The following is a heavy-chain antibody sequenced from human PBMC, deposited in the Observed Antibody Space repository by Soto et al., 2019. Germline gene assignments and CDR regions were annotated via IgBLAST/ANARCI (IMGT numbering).Heavy chain of an antibody. CDR3: ARGVQYSTTKWFDS. V-gene: IGHV3-66*01. CDR2: IYSDGST. D-gene: IGHD5-18*01. Sequence: GGSLRLSCAASGFTVNSNYMSWVRQAPGQGLEWVSDIYSDGSTYHGDSVKGRFTISRDTSKNTLYLHMNSLRAEGTAVYYCARGVQYSTTKWFDSWGQGTLVTVSS. CDR1: GFTVNSNY. J-gene: IGHJ5*01.